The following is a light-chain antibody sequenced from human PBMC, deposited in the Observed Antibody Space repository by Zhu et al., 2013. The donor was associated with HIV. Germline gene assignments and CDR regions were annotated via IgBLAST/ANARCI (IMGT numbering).Light chain of an antibody. V-gene: IGKV3-20*01. CDR3: QQYANSPPT. J-gene: IGKJ4*01. Sequence: EIVLTQSPGTLSLSPGERATLSCRASQSISSNYLAWYQQKPGQAPRFLIYGASSRATGIPDRFSGSGSGTDFTLTISRLEPEDFAVYYCQQYANSPPTFGGGTKVEIK. CDR2: GAS. CDR1: QSISSNY.